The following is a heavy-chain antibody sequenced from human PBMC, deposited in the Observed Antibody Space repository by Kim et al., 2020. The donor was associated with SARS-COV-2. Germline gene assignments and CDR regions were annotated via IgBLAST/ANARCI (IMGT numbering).Heavy chain of an antibody. Sequence: ASVKVSCKASGYIFTSFAIQWVRQAPGQSLEWMGYINAGTGNTKFSQQFQGRVTLTRDTSANTAYMELSSLRSEDTAVYYCARDLFPTGFDNWGQGTLVAVSS. CDR3: ARDLFPTGFDN. CDR1: GYIFTSFA. CDR2: INAGTGNT. D-gene: IGHD5-12*01. J-gene: IGHJ4*02. V-gene: IGHV1-3*01.